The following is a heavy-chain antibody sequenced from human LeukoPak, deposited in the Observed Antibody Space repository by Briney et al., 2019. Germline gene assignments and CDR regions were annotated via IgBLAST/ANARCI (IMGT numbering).Heavy chain of an antibody. CDR3: ARYEVYDRYYYYYYLDV. CDR2: ISSSSSYI. Sequence: GGSLRLSCAASGFTFSSYSMNWVRQAPGKGLEWVSSISSSSSYIYYADSVKGRFTISRDNAKNTLYLQMNSLRAEDTAVYYCARYEVYDRYYYYYYLDVWGKGTTVTVSS. J-gene: IGHJ6*03. CDR1: GFTFSSYS. D-gene: IGHD2/OR15-2a*01. V-gene: IGHV3-21*01.